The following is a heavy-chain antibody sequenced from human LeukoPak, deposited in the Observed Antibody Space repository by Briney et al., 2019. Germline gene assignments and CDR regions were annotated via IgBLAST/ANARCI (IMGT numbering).Heavy chain of an antibody. CDR1: GFTFSSYS. D-gene: IGHD3-3*01. CDR2: ISSSSSTI. CDR3: ARHEHDFWSGYSFHFDY. Sequence: GGSLRLSCAASGFTFSSYSMNWVRQAPGKGLEWVSYISSSSSTIYYADSVKGRFTISRDNAKNSLYLQMNSLRAEDTAVYYCARHEHDFWSGYSFHFDYWGQGTLVTVSS. J-gene: IGHJ4*02. V-gene: IGHV3-48*01.